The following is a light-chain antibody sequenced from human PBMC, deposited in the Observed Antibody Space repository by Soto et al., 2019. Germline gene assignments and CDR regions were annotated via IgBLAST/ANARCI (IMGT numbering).Light chain of an antibody. CDR1: GSDVGSYKY. CDR2: EVS. J-gene: IGLJ1*01. Sequence: QSALTEPSSLSVSPGQSITISCTGTGSDVGSYKYVSWYQQHPGKAPKLIIFEVSNRPSGVSDRFSGSKSGNTASLTISGLQAEDEADYYCSSYTSMSSIGVFRTGTKVNVL. V-gene: IGLV2-14*01. CDR3: SSYTSMSSIGV.